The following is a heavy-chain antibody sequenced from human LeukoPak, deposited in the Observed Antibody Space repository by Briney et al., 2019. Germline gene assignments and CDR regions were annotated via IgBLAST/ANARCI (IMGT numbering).Heavy chain of an antibody. CDR2: IKQDGSEK. CDR1: GITFSTYW. V-gene: IGHV3-7*01. Sequence: GGSLRLSCAASGITFSTYWMSWVRQAPGKGLGWVANIKQDGSEKYYVDSVKGRFTISRDNAKKSLYLQMNSLRAEDTAVYYCASDGGLFEHWGQGTLVTVSS. CDR3: ASDGGLFEH. J-gene: IGHJ4*02.